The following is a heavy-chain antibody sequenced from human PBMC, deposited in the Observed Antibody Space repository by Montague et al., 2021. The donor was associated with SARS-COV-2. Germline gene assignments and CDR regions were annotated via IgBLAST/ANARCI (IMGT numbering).Heavy chain of an antibody. V-gene: IGHV4-59*01. J-gene: IGHJ6*02. CDR1: GGSFSGFY. D-gene: IGHD2-8*01. CDR2: IYYSGST. CDR3: ARLFRSCTNGVCRTYYYYAFDD. Sequence: SETLSLTCTVSGGSFSGFYWSWIRQPPGKGLEWIGYIYYSGSTKYNPSLESRVAVSVDRSKNQVSLKLTSVTAADTAVYYCARLFRSCTNGVCRTYYYYAFDDWGQGTTVTVSS.